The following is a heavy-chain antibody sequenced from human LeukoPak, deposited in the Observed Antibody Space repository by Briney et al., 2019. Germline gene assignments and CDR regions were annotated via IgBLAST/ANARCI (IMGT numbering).Heavy chain of an antibody. CDR2: IRTQANKYAT. CDR3: TRQIGDNDYVGGTYRHFHD. CDR1: GFTFSTTS. D-gene: IGHD3-16*02. V-gene: IGHV3-73*01. J-gene: IGHJ4*02. Sequence: PGGSLRLSCETSGFTFSTTSLHWVRQASGKGLEWIGRIRTQANKYATYYSAPLQGRFAISRDDSKTTAYLQMNGLRTDDTAMYYCTRQIGDNDYVGGTYRHFHDWGQGIQVTVSS.